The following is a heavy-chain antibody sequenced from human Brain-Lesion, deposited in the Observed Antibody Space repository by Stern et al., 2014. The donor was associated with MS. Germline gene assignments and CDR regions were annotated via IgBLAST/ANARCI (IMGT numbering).Heavy chain of an antibody. V-gene: IGHV3-9*01. J-gene: IGHJ4*02. CDR3: ARDITGSSAYFAY. CDR1: GFTFDDYA. D-gene: IGHD1-14*01. Sequence: EVQLVESGGDLVQPGRSLRLSCAAFGFTFDDYAMHWVRQAPGKGLEGFAGISWNSGTIGYAESVKGRFTPSRDNAYSSLYLQMNSLRPEDTALYYCARDITGSSAYFAYWGQGTLVTVSS. CDR2: ISWNSGTI.